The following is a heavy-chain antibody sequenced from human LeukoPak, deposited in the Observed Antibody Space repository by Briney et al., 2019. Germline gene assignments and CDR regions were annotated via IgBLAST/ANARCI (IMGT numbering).Heavy chain of an antibody. D-gene: IGHD3-3*01. CDR1: GGSISSSSYY. V-gene: IGHV4-39*01. CDR2: IYYSGST. J-gene: IGHJ4*02. Sequence: SETLSLTCTVSGGSISSSSYYWGWIRQPPGKGLEWIGSIYYSGSTYYNPSLKSRVTISVDTSKNQFSLKLSSVTAADTAVYYCARHQFLEWFLYYFDYWGQGTLVTVSS. CDR3: ARHQFLEWFLYYFDY.